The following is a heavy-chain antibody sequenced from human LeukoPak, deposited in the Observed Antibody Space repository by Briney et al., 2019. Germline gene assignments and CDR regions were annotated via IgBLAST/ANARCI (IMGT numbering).Heavy chain of an antibody. CDR2: IYYSGST. CDR1: GGSISGYY. CDR3: AREDITMVRGVRAFDY. J-gene: IGHJ4*02. V-gene: IGHV4-39*07. Sequence: SETLSLTCTVSGGSISGYYWGWIRQPPWKGLEWIGRIYYSGSTYYNPSLKSRVTISVDTSKNQFSLKLSSVTAADTAVYYCAREDITMVRGVRAFDYWGQGTLVTVSS. D-gene: IGHD3-10*01.